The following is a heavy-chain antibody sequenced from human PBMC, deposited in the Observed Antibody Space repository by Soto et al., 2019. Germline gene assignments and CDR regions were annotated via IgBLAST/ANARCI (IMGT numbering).Heavy chain of an antibody. D-gene: IGHD1-26*01. CDR2: VKSKADGGSG. J-gene: IGHJ4*01. CDR3: TTDSRTTLPEIRFDY. Sequence: GGSLRQSGADAEFPYLGGCLNWISQVPGKGLEWVGRVKSKADGGSGDYAAPVKGRFVVSRDDSKDIVYLQMNSLKIEDTGVYYCTTDSRTTLPEIRFDYWGHGTQVTVSS. V-gene: IGHV3-15*07. CDR1: EFPYLGGC.